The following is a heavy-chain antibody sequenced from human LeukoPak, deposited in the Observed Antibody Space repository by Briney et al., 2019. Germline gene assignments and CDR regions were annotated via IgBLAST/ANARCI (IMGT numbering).Heavy chain of an antibody. V-gene: IGHV4-34*01. Sequence: SETLSLTCAVYGGSFSGYYWSWIRQPPGKGLEWIGEINHSGSTNYNPSLKSRVTISVDTSKNQFSQKLSSVTAADTAVYYCARELGIAVAAFDYWGQGTLVTVSS. CDR1: GGSFSGYY. CDR2: INHSGST. CDR3: ARELGIAVAAFDY. D-gene: IGHD6-19*01. J-gene: IGHJ4*02.